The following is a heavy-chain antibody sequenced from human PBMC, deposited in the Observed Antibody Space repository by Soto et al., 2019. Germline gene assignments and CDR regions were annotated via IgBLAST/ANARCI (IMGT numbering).Heavy chain of an antibody. Sequence: PGGSLRLSCVASGFTFSNTWMSWVRQAPGKGLEWLGHIKSETDGGTTDYIAPVKGRFTISRDDSKNTLYLQVNSLKTEDTAVYYCTTAPHLHVGGGGATFNWFGPWGQGTRVNVPS. CDR1: GFTFSNTW. J-gene: IGHJ5*02. CDR3: TTAPHLHVGGGGATFNWFGP. V-gene: IGHV3-15*01. CDR2: IKSETDGGTT. D-gene: IGHD3-16*01.